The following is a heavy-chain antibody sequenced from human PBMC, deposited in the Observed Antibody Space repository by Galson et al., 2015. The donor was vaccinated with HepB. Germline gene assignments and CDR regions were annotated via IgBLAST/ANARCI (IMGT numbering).Heavy chain of an antibody. D-gene: IGHD2-2*01. J-gene: IGHJ2*01. Sequence: PALVKPTQTLTLTCSFSGLSLTTSGVTVAWIRQPPGKALEWLAHIYWADSKRYSPSLENRLTITKDTSKNQVVFTMTNMAPVDTATYYCAHRRDPYCATTGCWGGDWNFDLWGRGTLVTVSS. V-gene: IGHV2-5*02. CDR3: AHRRDPYCATTGCWGGDWNFDL. CDR2: IYWADSK. CDR1: GLSLTTSGVT.